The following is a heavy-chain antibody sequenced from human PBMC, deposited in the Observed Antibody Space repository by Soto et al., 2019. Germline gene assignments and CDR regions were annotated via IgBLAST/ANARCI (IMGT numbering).Heavy chain of an antibody. D-gene: IGHD3-3*01. V-gene: IGHV1-69*12. J-gene: IGHJ4*02. Sequence: QVQLVQSGAEVKKPGSSVKVSCKASGGTFSSYACSWVRQAPVQGLEWMGGIIPIFGTANYAQKFQGRVTITADESTSTAYMELSSLRSEDTAVYYCARVRVRFLEWLGSEGWGQGTLVTVSS. CDR1: GGTFSSYA. CDR3: ARVRVRFLEWLGSEG. CDR2: IIPIFGTA.